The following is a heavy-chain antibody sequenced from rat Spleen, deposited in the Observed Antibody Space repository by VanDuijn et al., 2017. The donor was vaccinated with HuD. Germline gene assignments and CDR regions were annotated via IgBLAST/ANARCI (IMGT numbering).Heavy chain of an antibody. Sequence: EVQLVESDGGLVQPGRSLKLSCAASGFTFSNYGMAWVRQAPTKGLEWVATISYDGSSTYYRDSVKGRFTISRDNAKTTLYLQMDSLRSEDTATYYCARHGFDYWGQGVMVTVSS. CDR2: ISYDGSST. J-gene: IGHJ2*01. V-gene: IGHV5-29*01. CDR1: GFTFSNYG. CDR3: ARHGFDY.